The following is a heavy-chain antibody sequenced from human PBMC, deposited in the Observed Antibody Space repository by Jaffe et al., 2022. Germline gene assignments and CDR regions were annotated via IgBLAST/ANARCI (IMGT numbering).Heavy chain of an antibody. CDR3: ARGPYYYYDSSGYSQGLYFDY. J-gene: IGHJ4*02. V-gene: IGHV3-48*03. D-gene: IGHD3-22*01. CDR1: GFTFSSYE. CDR2: ISSSGSTI. Sequence: EVQLVESGGGLVQPGGSLRLSCAASGFTFSSYEMNWVRQAPGKGLEWVSYISSSGSTIYYADSVKGRFTISRDNAKNSLYLQMNSLRAEDTAVYYCARGPYYYYDSSGYSQGLYFDYWGQGTLVTVSS.